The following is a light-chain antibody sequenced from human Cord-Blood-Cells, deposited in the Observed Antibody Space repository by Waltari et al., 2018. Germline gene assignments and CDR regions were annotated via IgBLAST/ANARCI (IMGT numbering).Light chain of an antibody. CDR3: QQSYSTPPIT. V-gene: IGKV1-39*01. J-gene: IGKJ4*01. CDR1: QSISSY. Sequence: DIQMTQSPSSLSASVGDRVTITCRASQSISSYLNWYQQKPGKAPKLLNYAASSLQSGVPSRFSGSGSGTDFTLTISSLQPEDFATYYCQQSYSTPPITFGGGTKVEIK. CDR2: AAS.